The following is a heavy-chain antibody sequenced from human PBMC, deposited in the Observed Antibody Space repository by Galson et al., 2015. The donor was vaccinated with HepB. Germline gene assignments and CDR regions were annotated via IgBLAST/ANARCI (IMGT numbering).Heavy chain of an antibody. Sequence: SVKVSCKASGGTFSSYAISWVRQAPGQGLEWMGGIIPIFGTANYAQKFQGRVTITADESTSTAYMELSSLRSEDTAVYYCARKYCSSTSCFSAEYFQHWGQGTLVTVSS. CDR3: ARKYCSSTSCFSAEYFQH. CDR2: IIPIFGTA. CDR1: GGTFSSYA. D-gene: IGHD2-2*01. V-gene: IGHV1-69*13. J-gene: IGHJ1*01.